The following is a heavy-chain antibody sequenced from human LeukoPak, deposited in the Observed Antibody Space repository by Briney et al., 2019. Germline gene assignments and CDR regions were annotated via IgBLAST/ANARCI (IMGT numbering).Heavy chain of an antibody. CDR3: AREVGGSYYSDY. CDR1: GGTFSSYA. CDR2: IIPIFGTA. D-gene: IGHD1-26*01. J-gene: IGHJ4*02. V-gene: IGHV1-69*13. Sequence: ASVKVSCKASGGTFSSYAICWVRQAPGQGLEWMGGIIPIFGTANYAQKFQGRVTITADGSTSTAYMELSSLRSEDTAVYYCAREVGGSYYSDYWGQGTLVTASS.